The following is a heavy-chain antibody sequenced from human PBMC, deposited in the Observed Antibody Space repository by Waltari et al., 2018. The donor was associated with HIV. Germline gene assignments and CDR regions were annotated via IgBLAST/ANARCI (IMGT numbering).Heavy chain of an antibody. CDR1: GFNFSNFA. CDR2: LGGSGSTA. CDR3: AKSMRDLRPSAFDV. J-gene: IGHJ3*01. Sequence: EVQLLESGGGLVQPGGSLRLSCAASGFNFSNFAMSWVRQAPGKGPEWVSDLGGSGSTASYADYVKGRFTISRDFSNNTLFLQMNNLRAEDTAVYFCAKSMRDLRPSAFDVWGQGTMVAISS. V-gene: IGHV3-23*01. D-gene: IGHD2-8*01.